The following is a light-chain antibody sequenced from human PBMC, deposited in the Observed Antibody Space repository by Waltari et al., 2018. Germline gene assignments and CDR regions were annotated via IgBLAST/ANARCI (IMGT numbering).Light chain of an antibody. V-gene: IGLV3-19*01. CDR1: SLRRYY. J-gene: IGLJ3*02. CDR2: GQD. CDR3: HSRDTISTRV. Sequence: SSELTQDPAVSVALGQTVRITCQGDSLRRYYASWYQQRPGQAPRLVLDGQDNRPSGIPDRLSGSTSGDTASLTITGAQAEDEADYYCHSRDTISTRVFGGGTRLTV.